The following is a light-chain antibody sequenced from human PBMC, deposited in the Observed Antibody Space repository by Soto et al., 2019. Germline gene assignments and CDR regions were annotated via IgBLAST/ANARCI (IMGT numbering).Light chain of an antibody. CDR1: SSNIGAGYD. V-gene: IGLV1-40*01. J-gene: IGLJ2*01. CDR3: QSYDNRLSGSV. Sequence: QSVLTQPPSVSGAPGQRVTISCTGNSSNIGAGYDVHWYLQLPGTAPKLLIYGNANRPSGVPDRFSGSNSGTSASLAITGLQAEDEADYSCQSYDNRLSGSVFGGGTKLTVL. CDR2: GNA.